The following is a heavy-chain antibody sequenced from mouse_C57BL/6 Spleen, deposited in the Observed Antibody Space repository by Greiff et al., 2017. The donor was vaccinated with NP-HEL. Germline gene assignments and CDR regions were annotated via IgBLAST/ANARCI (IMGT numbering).Heavy chain of an antibody. V-gene: IGHV1-69*01. CDR1: GYTFTSYW. J-gene: IGHJ4*01. CDR3: AGEGLRRRGDYYAMDD. CDR2: IDPSDSYT. Sequence: QVQLQQPGAELVMPGASVKLSCKASGYTFTSYWMHWVKQRPGQGLEWIGEIDPSDSYTNYNQKFKGKSTLTVDKSSSTAYLQLSSLTSADSAVYYCAGEGLRRRGDYYAMDDWGQGTSVTVSS. D-gene: IGHD2-2*01.